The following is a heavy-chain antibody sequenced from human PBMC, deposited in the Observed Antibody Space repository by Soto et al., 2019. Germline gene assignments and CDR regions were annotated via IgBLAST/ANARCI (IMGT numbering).Heavy chain of an antibody. Sequence: QVQLQESGPGLVKPSETLSLTCTVSGGSVSSGSYYWNWIRQPPGKGLEWIGYIYYSGTTNYNPSFKSRVTILMDTSKNRFSLKLSSVTAADTAVYYCATERWWYTRTYYFDSWGQGTLVTLSS. D-gene: IGHD2-15*01. CDR2: IYYSGTT. V-gene: IGHV4-61*01. CDR1: GGSVSSGSYY. CDR3: ATERWWYTRTYYFDS. J-gene: IGHJ4*02.